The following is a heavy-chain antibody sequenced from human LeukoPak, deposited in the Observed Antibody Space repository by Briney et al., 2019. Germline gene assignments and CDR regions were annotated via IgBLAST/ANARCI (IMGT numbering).Heavy chain of an antibody. CDR1: GGTFSSYA. V-gene: IGHV1-69*13. CDR2: IIPIFGTA. D-gene: IGHD7-27*01. CDR3: ARAPVPPLFWFDP. Sequence: SVKVSCKASGGTFSSYAISWVRQAPGQGLEWMGGIIPIFGTANYAQKFQGRVTITADESTSTAYMELSSLRSEDTAVYYCARAPVPPLFWFDPWGQGTLVTVSP. J-gene: IGHJ5*02.